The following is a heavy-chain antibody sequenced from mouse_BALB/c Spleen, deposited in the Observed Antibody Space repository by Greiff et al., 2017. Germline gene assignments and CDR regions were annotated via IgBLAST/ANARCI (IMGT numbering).Heavy chain of an antibody. V-gene: IGHV5-6-4*01. D-gene: IGHD2-1*01. CDR1: GFTFSSYT. CDR3: TREGGNSFDY. CDR2: ISSGGSYT. J-gene: IGHJ2*01. Sequence: EVKLMESGGGLVKPGGSLKLSCAASGFTFSSYTMSWVRQTPEKRLEWVATISSGGSYTYYPDSVKGRFTISRDNAKNTLYLQMSSLKSEDTAMYYCTREGGNSFDYWGQGTTLTVSS.